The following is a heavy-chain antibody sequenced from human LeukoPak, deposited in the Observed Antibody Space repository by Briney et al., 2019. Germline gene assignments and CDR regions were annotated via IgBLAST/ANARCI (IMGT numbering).Heavy chain of an antibody. CDR2: ISGSDGST. V-gene: IGHV3-23*01. J-gene: IGHJ6*02. D-gene: IGHD6-13*01. CDR3: ARGGARSSSYYYYGMDV. CDR1: GFTFNNYA. Sequence: AGGSLRLSCAASGFTFNNYAMTWVRQAPGKGLEWVSAISGSDGSTYYADSVKGRFTISRDNSKNTLDLQMNSLRAEDTAVFYCARGGARSSSYYYYGMDVWGLGTTVTVSS.